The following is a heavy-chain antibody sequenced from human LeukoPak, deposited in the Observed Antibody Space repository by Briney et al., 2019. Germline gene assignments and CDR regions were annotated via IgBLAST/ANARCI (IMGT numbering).Heavy chain of an antibody. CDR2: ISRSSRYI. V-gene: IGHV3-21*01. CDR3: ARSLTGDLDWFDP. Sequence: GGSLRLPCPPFGFTFIRDRMNWVRQAPGRGLDGVSSISRSSRYIYYADSVKGRFTVSRDNAKNSLYLQMNSLRAEDTAVYYCARSLTGDLDWFDPWGRGTLVTVSS. CDR1: GFTFIRDR. D-gene: IGHD7-27*01. J-gene: IGHJ5*02.